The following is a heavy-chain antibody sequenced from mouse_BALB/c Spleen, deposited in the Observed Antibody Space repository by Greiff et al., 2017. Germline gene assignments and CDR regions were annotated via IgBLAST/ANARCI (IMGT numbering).Heavy chain of an antibody. CDR3: ARLSSGDAMDY. D-gene: IGHD3-1*01. CDR1: GFTFSSFG. V-gene: IGHV5-17*02. CDR2: ISSGSSTI. J-gene: IGHJ4*01. Sequence: EVQLVESGGGLVQPGGSRKLSCAASGFTFSSFGMHWVRQAPEKGLEWVAYISSGSSTIYYADTVKGRFTISRDNPKNTLFLQMTSLRSEDTAMYYCARLSSGDAMDYWGQGTSVTVSS.